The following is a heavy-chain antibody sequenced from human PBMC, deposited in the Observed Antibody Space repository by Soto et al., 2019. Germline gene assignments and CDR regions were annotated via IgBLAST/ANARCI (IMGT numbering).Heavy chain of an antibody. D-gene: IGHD4-4*01. J-gene: IGHJ4*02. Sequence: SETLSLTCTVSGGSISGYYWSWIRQPPGKGLEWIGYIYYSGSTNYNPSLKSRVTISVDTSKNQFSLRLTSVTAADTAVYYCARDSYSNYYFDYWGQGTLVTVSS. CDR1: GGSISGYY. CDR2: IYYSGST. V-gene: IGHV4-59*01. CDR3: ARDSYSNYYFDY.